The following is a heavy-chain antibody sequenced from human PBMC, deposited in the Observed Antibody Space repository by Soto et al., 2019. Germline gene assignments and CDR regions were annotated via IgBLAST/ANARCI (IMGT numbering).Heavy chain of an antibody. CDR3: ARIHSSSWYIFAFDI. D-gene: IGHD6-13*01. Sequence: QLQLQESGPGLVKPSETLSLTCTVSGGSISSSSYYWGWIRQPPGKGLEWIGSIYYSGSTYYNPSLKSRVTISVDTSKNQFSLKLSSVTAADTAVYYCARIHSSSWYIFAFDIWGQGTMVTVSS. CDR1: GGSISSSSYY. CDR2: IYYSGST. V-gene: IGHV4-39*01. J-gene: IGHJ3*02.